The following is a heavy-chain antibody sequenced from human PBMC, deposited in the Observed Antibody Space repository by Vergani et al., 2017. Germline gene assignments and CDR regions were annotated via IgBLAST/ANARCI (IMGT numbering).Heavy chain of an antibody. V-gene: IGHV4-38-2*02. CDR3: AIKSSGGFIDN. CDR1: GDSINTADY. J-gene: IGHJ4*02. Sequence: QVHLQESGPGLVKPSETLSITCSVSGDSINTADYWGWLRQPPGKGLEWIGSVYHRGSTFYNPSLQSRVTISVDTSKTKFSLNLNSMTAADTAIYYCAIKSSGGFIDNWGRGALVTVSS. CDR2: VYHRGST. D-gene: IGHD6-25*01.